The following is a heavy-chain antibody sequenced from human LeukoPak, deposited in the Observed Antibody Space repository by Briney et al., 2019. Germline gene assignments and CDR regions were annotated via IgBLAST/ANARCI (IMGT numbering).Heavy chain of an antibody. D-gene: IGHD3-10*01. CDR2: ISTSSSYI. CDR1: GLTFSSYS. CDR3: ASITMVSGDY. Sequence: GGSLRLSCAASGLTFSSYSMNWVRQAPGKGLEWVSSISTSSSYIYYADSVKGRLTISRDNAKNSLYLQMNSLRAEDTAVYYCASITMVSGDYWGQVTLVTVSS. V-gene: IGHV3-21*01. J-gene: IGHJ4*02.